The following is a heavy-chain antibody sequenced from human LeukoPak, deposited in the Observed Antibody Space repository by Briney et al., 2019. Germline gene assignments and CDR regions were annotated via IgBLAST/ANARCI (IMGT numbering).Heavy chain of an antibody. V-gene: IGHV3-73*01. J-gene: IGHJ3*02. D-gene: IGHD2-2*01. CDR1: GFTFSGSA. Sequence: GGSLRLSCAASGFTFSGSAMHWVRQASGKGLEWVGRIRSKANSSATAYAASVKGRFTISRDDSKNTAYLQMNSLKTEDTAVYYCIRVWDCYAPRAFDIWGQGTMVTVSS. CDR2: IRSKANSSAT. CDR3: IRVWDCYAPRAFDI.